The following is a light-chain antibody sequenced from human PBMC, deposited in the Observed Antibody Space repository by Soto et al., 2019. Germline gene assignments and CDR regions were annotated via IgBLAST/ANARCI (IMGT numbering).Light chain of an antibody. V-gene: IGLV2-18*02. J-gene: IGLJ1*01. Sequence: QSALTQPPSVSGSPGQSVAISCTETSSDGGSYNRVSWYQQPPGTAPKVMIYEVNNRPSGVPDRFSGSKSGNTASLTISGLQAEDEADYYCSSYTSSNTYVFGTGTKVTVL. CDR3: SSYTSSNTYV. CDR1: SSDGGSYNR. CDR2: EVN.